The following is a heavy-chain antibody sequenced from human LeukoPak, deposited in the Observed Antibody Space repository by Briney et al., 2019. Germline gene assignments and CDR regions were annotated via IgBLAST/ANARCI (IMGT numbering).Heavy chain of an antibody. CDR1: GFTFRDYY. Sequence: GGSLRLSCAASGFTFRDYYINWIRQAPGKGLEWVSYISSGGSTIYYADSVKGRFTISRDNAKNSLYLQMNSLRAEDTAVYYCARDRTGYSSDDAFDIWGQGTMVTVSS. J-gene: IGHJ3*02. D-gene: IGHD3-9*01. CDR3: ARDRTGYSSDDAFDI. V-gene: IGHV3-11*01. CDR2: ISSGGSTI.